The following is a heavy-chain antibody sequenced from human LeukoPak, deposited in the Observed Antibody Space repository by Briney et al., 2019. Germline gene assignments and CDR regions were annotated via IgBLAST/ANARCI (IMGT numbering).Heavy chain of an antibody. CDR1: GGSISSGSYY. Sequence: SETLSLTCTVSGGSISSGSYYWSWIRQPAGKGLEWIGRIYTSGSTNYNPSLKSRVTISVDTSKNQFSLKLSSVTAADAAVYYCARDLGYDGFDWAPWGQGTLVTVSS. CDR3: ARDLGYDGFDWAP. V-gene: IGHV4-61*02. J-gene: IGHJ5*02. CDR2: IYTSGST. D-gene: IGHD5-12*01.